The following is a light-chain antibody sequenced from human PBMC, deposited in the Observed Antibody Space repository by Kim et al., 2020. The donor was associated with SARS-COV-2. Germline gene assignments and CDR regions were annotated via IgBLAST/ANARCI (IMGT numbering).Light chain of an antibody. CDR2: GKN. V-gene: IGLV3-19*01. CDR3: NSRDSSGHHLL. CDR1: TLRSYY. J-gene: IGLJ2*01. Sequence: ALGQTGTITCQGDTLRSYYASWYQQKPGQAPVLVIYGKNVRPSGIPDRFSGSNSGNTASLTITGTQAEDEADYYSNSRDSSGHHLLFGGGTQLTVL.